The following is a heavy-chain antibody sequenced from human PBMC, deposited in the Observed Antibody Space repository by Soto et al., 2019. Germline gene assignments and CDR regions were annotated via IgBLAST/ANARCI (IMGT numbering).Heavy chain of an antibody. CDR2: INKDGGTT. V-gene: IGHV3-23*01. J-gene: IGHJ6*02. CDR1: GFTFSDYF. CDR3: AKDLHWYGMDV. D-gene: IGHD1-20*01. Sequence: EVQLLESGGGLVQPGESLRLSCAASGFTFSDYFMNWVRQAPGKGLEWVSGINKDGGTTQNADFVRCRFTISRDNSRNKLYLQMNSVRAEDTALYYCAKDLHWYGMDVWGQGTTVTVS.